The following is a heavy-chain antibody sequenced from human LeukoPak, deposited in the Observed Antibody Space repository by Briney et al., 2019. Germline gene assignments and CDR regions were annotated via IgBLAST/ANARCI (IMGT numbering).Heavy chain of an antibody. CDR1: GGSFSGYY. D-gene: IGHD6-19*01. CDR2: INHSGST. Sequence: SETLSLTCAVYGGSFSGYYWSWIRQPPGKGLEWIGEINHSGSTNYNPSLKSRVTISVDTSKNQFSLKLSSVTAADTAVYYCARPYSSGWYRFWGQGTLVTVSS. V-gene: IGHV4-34*01. CDR3: ARPYSSGWYRF. J-gene: IGHJ4*02.